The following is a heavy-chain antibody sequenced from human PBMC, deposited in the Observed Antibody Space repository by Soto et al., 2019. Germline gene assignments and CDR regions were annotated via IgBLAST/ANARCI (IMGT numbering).Heavy chain of an antibody. J-gene: IGHJ3*02. CDR3: ARDTGLXRXSAFDI. V-gene: IGHV3-30-3*01. CDR1: GFTFSSYA. CDR2: ISYDGSNK. Sequence: GGSLRLSCAASGFTFSSYAMHWVRQAPGKGLEWVAVISYDGSNKYYADSVKGRFTISRDNSKNTLYLQMNSLRAEDTAVYYCARDTGLXRXSAFDIWGKGTMVTVS. D-gene: IGHD3-16*01.